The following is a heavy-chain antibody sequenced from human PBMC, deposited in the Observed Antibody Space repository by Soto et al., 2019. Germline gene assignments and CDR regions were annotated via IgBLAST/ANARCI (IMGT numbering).Heavy chain of an antibody. J-gene: IGHJ4*02. V-gene: IGHV1-18*01. Sequence: ASVKVSCKASGYTFTSYGISWVRQAPGQGLEWMGWISAYNGNTNYAQKLQGRVTMTTDTSTSTAFMELRSLRSDDTAVYYCARVLMSGRAKYYYDSSGYFDYWGQGALVTVSS. CDR3: ARVLMSGRAKYYYDSSGYFDY. D-gene: IGHD3-22*01. CDR2: ISAYNGNT. CDR1: GYTFTSYG.